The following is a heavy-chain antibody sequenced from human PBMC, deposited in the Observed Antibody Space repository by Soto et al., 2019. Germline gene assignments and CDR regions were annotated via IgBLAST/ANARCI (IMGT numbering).Heavy chain of an antibody. J-gene: IGHJ3*02. CDR1: GFTVSSNY. D-gene: IGHD3-9*01. V-gene: IGHV3-66*04. CDR3: ARPFIDYDILTGPDAFDI. Sequence: PGGSLRLSCAASGFTVSSNYMSWVRQAPGKGLEWVSVIYSGGSTYYADSVKGRFTISRDNSKNTLYLQMNSLRAEDTAVYYCARPFIDYDILTGPDAFDIWGQGTMVNVSS. CDR2: IYSGGST.